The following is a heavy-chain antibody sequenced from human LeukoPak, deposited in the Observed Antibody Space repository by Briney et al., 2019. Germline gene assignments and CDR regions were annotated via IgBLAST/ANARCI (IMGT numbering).Heavy chain of an antibody. CDR1: GGSFSGYY. V-gene: IGHV4-34*01. CDR3: ARGRSRMVRGVPYFDY. J-gene: IGHJ4*02. CDR2: INHSGST. D-gene: IGHD3-10*01. Sequence: SKTLSLTCAVYGGSFSGYYWSWIRQPPGKGLEWIGEINHSGSTNYNPSLKSRVTISVDTSKNQFSLKLSSVTAADTAVYYCARGRSRMVRGVPYFDYWGQGTLVTVSS.